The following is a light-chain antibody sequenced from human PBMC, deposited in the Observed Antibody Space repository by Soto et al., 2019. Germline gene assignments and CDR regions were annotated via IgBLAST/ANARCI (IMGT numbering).Light chain of an antibody. CDR3: QQYGPSPPFT. V-gene: IGKV3-20*01. CDR1: RSFSSSY. Sequence: EIVLTQSPGTLALSPGERATLSCRASRSFSSSYLAWYQQMPDQAPRLLIYAASTRATGIPDRFSGSGSGADFTLTITRLEPEDSAVYYCQQYGPSPPFTFGQGTKLEIK. CDR2: AAS. J-gene: IGKJ2*01.